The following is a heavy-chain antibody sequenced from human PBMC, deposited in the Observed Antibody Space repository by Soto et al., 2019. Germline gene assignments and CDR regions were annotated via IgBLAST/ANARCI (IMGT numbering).Heavy chain of an antibody. CDR3: THSRCGGDCLQSYSSHYYYGMDV. CDR1: GFSLNTGGVG. Sequence: QITLMESGPTLVNPTQTLTLTCTFSGFSLNTGGVGVGWIRQPPGKALEWLALIYWDDDKRYSPSLRSRLTLTKATSKNQVDLTMTNMDPVDTATYYCTHSRCGGDCLQSYSSHYYYGMDVWGQGTTVTVSS. D-gene: IGHD2-21*02. CDR2: IYWDDDK. V-gene: IGHV2-5*02. J-gene: IGHJ6*02.